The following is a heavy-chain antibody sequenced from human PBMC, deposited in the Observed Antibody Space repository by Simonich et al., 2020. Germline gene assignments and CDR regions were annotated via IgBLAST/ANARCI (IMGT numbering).Heavy chain of an antibody. Sequence: QVQLQESGPGLVKPSETLSLTCAVSGYSISSGYYWGWIRQSPGKGLEWIGSIYHSGTTYYTPSLKSRVTISVDTSKNQFSLKLSSVTAADTAVYYCARVGYSNYYYYGMDVWGQGTTVTVSS. J-gene: IGHJ6*02. V-gene: IGHV4-38-2*01. CDR2: IYHSGTT. CDR3: ARVGYSNYYYYGMDV. CDR1: GYSISSGYY. D-gene: IGHD6-13*01.